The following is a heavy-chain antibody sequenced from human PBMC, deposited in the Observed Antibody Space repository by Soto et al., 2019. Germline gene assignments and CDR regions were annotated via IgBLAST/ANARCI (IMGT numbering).Heavy chain of an antibody. J-gene: IGHJ5*02. D-gene: IGHD6-13*01. Sequence: QLQLQESGPGLVKPSETLSLTCTVSGGSIGSSSLHWGWIRQPPGKGFEWIGSIYYSGVTYYSPSIKSRVTMTVDQYKTPSSRMCSLLPAADPDMYDCPRRDTAAGTDRGVDPWGRGA. CDR3: PRRDTAAGTDRGVDP. CDR1: GGSIGSSSLH. V-gene: IGHV4-39*01. CDR2: IYYSGVT.